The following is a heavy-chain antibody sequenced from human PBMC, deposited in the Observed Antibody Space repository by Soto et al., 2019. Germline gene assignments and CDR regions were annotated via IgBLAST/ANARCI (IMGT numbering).Heavy chain of an antibody. CDR2: ISYDGINK. J-gene: IGHJ4*02. V-gene: IGHV3-30-3*01. Sequence: QVQLVESGGGVVEPGRSLRLSCAASGYTFSDHAMHWVRQAPGKGLEWLALISYDGINKNYADSGRGRFTISTDSSKKTLFLQMDRLRPGDKVVYYCFGVSGCWGQGTLVTVSS. CDR1: GYTFSDHA. CDR3: FGVSGC. D-gene: IGHD3-16*01.